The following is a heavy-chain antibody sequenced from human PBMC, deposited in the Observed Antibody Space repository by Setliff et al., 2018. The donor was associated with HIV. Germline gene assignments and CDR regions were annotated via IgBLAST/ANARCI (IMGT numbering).Heavy chain of an antibody. Sequence: SVKVSCKASGGTFSSYAISWVRQAPGQGLEWMGGIIPTFGTANYAQKFQGRVTITADESTNTAYMELSSLRSEDTAVYYCASGSHGEGATDYWGLGTLVTVSS. V-gene: IGHV1-69*13. CDR3: ASGSHGEGATDY. J-gene: IGHJ4*02. CDR1: GGTFSSYA. D-gene: IGHD1-26*01. CDR2: IIPTFGTA.